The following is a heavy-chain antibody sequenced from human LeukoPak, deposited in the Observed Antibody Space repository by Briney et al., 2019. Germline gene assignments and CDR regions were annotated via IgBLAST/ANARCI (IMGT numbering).Heavy chain of an antibody. V-gene: IGHV4-34*01. CDR3: ARDSPPAYCSGGSCYFDY. CDR2: INHSGST. D-gene: IGHD2-15*01. J-gene: IGHJ4*02. Sequence: SETLSLTCAVYGGSFSGYYWSWIRQPPGKGLEWIGEINHSGSTNYNPSLKSRVIISVDTSKNQFSLKLSSVTAADTAVYYCARDSPPAYCSGGSCYFDYWGQGTLVTVSS. CDR1: GGSFSGYY.